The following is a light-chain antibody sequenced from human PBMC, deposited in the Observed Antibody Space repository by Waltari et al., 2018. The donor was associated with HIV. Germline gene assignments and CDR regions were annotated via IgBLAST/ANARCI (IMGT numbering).Light chain of an antibody. J-gene: IGLJ1*01. CDR3: AAWDATLNEYV. CDR2: GDT. CDR1: NSNVGSDV. V-gene: IGLV1-44*01. Sequence: QSVLTQPHSASETPGQRVTISCSGRNSNVGSDVVTWYQQLPGTAPKLLIYGDTERPSGVPDRFSGSKSGASASLAISDLQSEDEAEYFCAAWDATLNEYVFGSGTQVTVL.